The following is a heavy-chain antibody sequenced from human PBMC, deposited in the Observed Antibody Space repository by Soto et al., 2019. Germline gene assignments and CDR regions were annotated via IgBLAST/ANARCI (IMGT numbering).Heavy chain of an antibody. CDR2: IYPGDSDT. J-gene: IGHJ4*02. CDR3: ARRVHPQGGWYYFAS. D-gene: IGHD6-19*01. CDR1: GYSFTSYW. Sequence: EVQLVQSGAEVKKPGESLKISCKGSGYSFTSYWIGWVRQMPGKGLEWMGIIYPGDSDTRYSPSFQGQVTISADKSISPAYLQGSSLKAWDTAMYYGARRVHPQGGWYYFASWAQGPLVTVSP. V-gene: IGHV5-51*03.